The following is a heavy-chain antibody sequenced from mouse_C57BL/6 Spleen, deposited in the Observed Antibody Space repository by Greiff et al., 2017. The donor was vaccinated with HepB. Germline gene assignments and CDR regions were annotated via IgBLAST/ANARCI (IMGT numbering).Heavy chain of an antibody. CDR2: IYPGDGDT. D-gene: IGHD1-1*01. CDR1: GYAFSSYW. CDR3: ARDGAITTAHAMDY. V-gene: IGHV1-80*01. J-gene: IGHJ4*01. Sequence: QVQLQQSGAELVKPGASVKISCKASGYAFSSYWMNWVKQRPGKGLEWIGQIYPGDGDTNYNGKFKGKATLTADKSSSTAYMQLSSLTSEDSAVYFCARDGAITTAHAMDYWGQGTSVTVSS.